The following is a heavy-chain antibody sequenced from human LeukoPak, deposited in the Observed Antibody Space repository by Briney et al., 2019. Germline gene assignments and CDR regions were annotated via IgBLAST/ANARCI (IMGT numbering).Heavy chain of an antibody. J-gene: IGHJ4*02. CDR3: ARVRRYYDILSKPFDY. D-gene: IGHD3-9*01. Sequence: GASVKVSCKASGYTLSDYYMHWVRQAPGQGLEWMGWINPNSGATNYAQKFQGRVTMTRDTSITTVYMELSRLRSDDTAVYYCARVRRYYDILSKPFDYWGQGTLVTVSS. CDR2: INPNSGAT. V-gene: IGHV1-2*02. CDR1: GYTLSDYY.